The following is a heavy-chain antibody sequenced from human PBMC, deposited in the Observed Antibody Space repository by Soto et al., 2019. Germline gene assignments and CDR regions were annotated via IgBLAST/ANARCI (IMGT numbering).Heavy chain of an antibody. CDR1: GDSVPSNTAS. CDR3: AKGDNLGPKTGYAFDP. V-gene: IGHV6-1*01. Sequence: LQTLSLTCAISGDSVPSNTASWNWIRQSPSRGLEWLGRPYFRSKWYNDYAVSVKSRIIINPDTSNNQFPLQLNSVTPEDTAVYFCAKGDNLGPKTGYAFDPWGQGIMVTVSS. CDR2: PYFRSKWYN. J-gene: IGHJ5*02. D-gene: IGHD5-12*01.